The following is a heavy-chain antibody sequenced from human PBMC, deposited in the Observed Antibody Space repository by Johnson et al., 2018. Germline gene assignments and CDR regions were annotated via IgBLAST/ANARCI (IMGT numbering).Heavy chain of an antibody. V-gene: IGHV4-34*01. J-gene: IGHJ4*02. CDR3: ARDPPHY. CDR1: GGSFSGYY. Sequence: QVQLQQWGAGLLKPSETLSLTCAVYGGSFSGYYSSWIRQPPGKGLEWIGELNHSRSTNYNPSLKSRVTVSVDTPKNQFSLKLSSVTAPDPAVYSCARDPPHYRGQGTLVTGSS. CDR2: LNHSRST.